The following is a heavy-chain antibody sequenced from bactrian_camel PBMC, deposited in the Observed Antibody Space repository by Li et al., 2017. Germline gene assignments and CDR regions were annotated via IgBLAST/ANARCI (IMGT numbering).Heavy chain of an antibody. J-gene: IGHJ6*01. CDR3: AIPGSWSPECGY. Sequence: HVQLVESGGGSVQAGGSLNLSCTASGFTLADSDMGWYRQAPGNECELVSTIGRRGVEYYGDLVKGRFTISQDNAKNTVYLQMNSLQAEDTAVYYCAIPGSWSPECGYWGQGTQVTVS. CDR2: IGRRGVE. D-gene: IGHD6*01. CDR1: GFTLADSD. V-gene: IGHV3S55*01.